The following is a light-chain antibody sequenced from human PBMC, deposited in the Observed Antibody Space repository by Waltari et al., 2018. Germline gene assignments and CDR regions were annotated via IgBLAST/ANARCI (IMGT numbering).Light chain of an antibody. J-gene: IGKJ4*01. CDR2: WAS. CDR1: QSVLYSSNNDRNY. CDR3: QQYYSTPLT. V-gene: IGKV4-1*01. Sequence: DIVMTQSPDSLAVSLGERATINCKSSQSVLYSSNNDRNYLAWYQQKPGQPPKLLFYWASTRESGVPDRFRGSGSETDFTLTIGSLQAEDVAVYFCQQYYSTPLTYGGGTKVEIK.